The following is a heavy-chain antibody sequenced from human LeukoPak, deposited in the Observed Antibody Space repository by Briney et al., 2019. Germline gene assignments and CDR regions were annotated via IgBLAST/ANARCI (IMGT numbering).Heavy chain of an antibody. J-gene: IGHJ4*02. CDR3: ARSRNIGPGLLRYFDWLLGY. CDR2: IWYDGSNK. CDR1: GFTFSSYG. V-gene: IGHV3-33*01. Sequence: PGGSLRFSCAAPGFTFSSYGMHWVRRAPGKGLKGLAVIWYDGSNKYYADSVKGRFTISRDNSKNTLYLQMNSLRAEGTAVYYFARSRNIGPGLLRYFDWLLGYWGQGTLVPVFS. D-gene: IGHD3-9*01.